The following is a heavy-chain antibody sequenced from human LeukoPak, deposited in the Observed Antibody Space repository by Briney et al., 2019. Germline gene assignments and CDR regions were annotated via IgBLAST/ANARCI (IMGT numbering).Heavy chain of an antibody. Sequence: PGGSLRLSCAASGFTFSSYGMHWVRQVPGKGLEWVAVIWYDGSNKYYADSVKGRFTISRDNSKNTLYLQMNSLRAEDTAVYYCARNTYYYDSSGYYRVDAFDIWGQGTMVTVSS. D-gene: IGHD3-22*01. V-gene: IGHV3-33*01. CDR3: ARNTYYYDSSGYYRVDAFDI. CDR1: GFTFSSYG. CDR2: IWYDGSNK. J-gene: IGHJ3*02.